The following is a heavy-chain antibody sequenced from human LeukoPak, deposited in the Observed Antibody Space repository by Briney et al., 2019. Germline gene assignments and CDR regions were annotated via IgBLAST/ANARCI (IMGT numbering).Heavy chain of an antibody. J-gene: IGHJ4*02. CDR1: GFTFSSYS. D-gene: IGHD3-10*01. Sequence: GGSLRLSCAASGFTFSSYSMNWVRQAPGKGLEWVSSISSSSSYIYYADSVKGRFTISRDNAKNSLYLQMNSLRAEDTAVYYCARPSTALHGSGSGGFDYWGQGTLVTVSS. V-gene: IGHV3-21*01. CDR3: ARPSTALHGSGSGGFDY. CDR2: ISSSSSYI.